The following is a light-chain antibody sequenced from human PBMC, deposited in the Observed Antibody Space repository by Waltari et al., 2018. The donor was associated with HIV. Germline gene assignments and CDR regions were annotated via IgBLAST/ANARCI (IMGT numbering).Light chain of an antibody. CDR3: ASWDNNVAGRV. J-gene: IGLJ2*01. V-gene: IGLV1-44*01. Sequence: QSVLTQPPSASGSPGQRVTISCSGSSSNIGNNPTNWYQQLPGTAPKLRVYSEHQGPSGVPDRFSGSKSGTSASLAISGLQSEDEGDYYCASWDNNVAGRVFGGRTRLTVL. CDR2: SEH. CDR1: SSNIGNNP.